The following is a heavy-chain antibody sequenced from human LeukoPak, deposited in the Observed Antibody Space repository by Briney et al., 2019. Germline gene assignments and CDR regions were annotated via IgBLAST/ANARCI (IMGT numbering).Heavy chain of an antibody. D-gene: IGHD2-2*01. V-gene: IGHV3-23*01. CDR3: AKDDCSSSGCYVDY. CDR1: RFTFSNYA. J-gene: IGHJ4*02. Sequence: GGSLRLSCAASRFTFSNYAMSWVRQAPGKGLEWVTGISGSGGSTYCADSVKGRFTISRDNSKNTLYLQMNNLRAEDTAVYYCAKDDCSSSGCYVDYWGQGTLVTVSS. CDR2: ISGSGGST.